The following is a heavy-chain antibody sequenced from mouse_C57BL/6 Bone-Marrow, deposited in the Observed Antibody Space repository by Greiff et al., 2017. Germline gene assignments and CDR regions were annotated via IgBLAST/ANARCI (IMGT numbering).Heavy chain of an antibody. V-gene: IGHV5-4*01. J-gene: IGHJ3*01. CDR2: ISDGGSYT. CDR1: GFTFSSYA. D-gene: IGHD1-1*01. CDR3: AIDPSYNYGSSDGGFAY. Sequence: LVESGGGLVKPGGSLKLSCAASGFTFSSYAMSWVRQTPEKRLEWVATISDGGSYTYYPDNVKGRFPISRDNAKNNLYLQMSHLKSEGTAMDYCAIDPSYNYGSSDGGFAYWGQGTLVTVSA.